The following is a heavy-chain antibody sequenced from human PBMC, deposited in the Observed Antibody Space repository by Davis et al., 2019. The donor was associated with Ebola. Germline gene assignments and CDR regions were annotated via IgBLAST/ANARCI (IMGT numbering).Heavy chain of an antibody. CDR2: ITGGGGGT. Sequence: GESLKISCAASGFTFRTYAMNWVRQAPGKGLEWVSTITGGGGGTYYADFVKGRFTISRDNSKNTLDLQINSLRAEDTAIYYCARDSGTLSNRVGAFDIWGLGTMVTVSS. D-gene: IGHD1/OR15-1a*01. J-gene: IGHJ3*02. V-gene: IGHV3-23*01. CDR1: GFTFRTYA. CDR3: ARDSGTLSNRVGAFDI.